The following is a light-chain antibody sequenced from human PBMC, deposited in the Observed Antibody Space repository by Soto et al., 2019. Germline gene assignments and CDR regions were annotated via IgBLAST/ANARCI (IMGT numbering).Light chain of an antibody. V-gene: IGLV2-8*01. CDR1: SSDVGGYNY. Sequence: QSALTQPPSASGSPGQSVTISCTGTSSDVGGYNYVSWYQQHPGKAPKLMIFEVSKRPSGVPDRFSGSKSANTASLTVSGLQAEDEADYYCRSYAGSNNFLFGGGTKLTVL. CDR3: RSYAGSNNFL. CDR2: EVS. J-gene: IGLJ2*01.